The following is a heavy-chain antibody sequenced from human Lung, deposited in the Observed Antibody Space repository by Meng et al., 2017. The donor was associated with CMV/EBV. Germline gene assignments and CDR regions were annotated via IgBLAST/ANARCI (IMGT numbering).Heavy chain of an antibody. D-gene: IGHD3-10*01. V-gene: IGHV4-59*01. J-gene: IGHJ6*02. CDR1: GGSSSSYY. Sequence: LXXAVSGGSSSSYYWSWIRQPPGKRLEWIGYIYYSGSTSYNPSLKSRVTISVDTSKNQFSLKLSSVTAADTAVYYCARGSGYYGSGSYYSRYYYGMDVWGQGXTVTVSS. CDR3: ARGSGYYGSGSYYSRYYYGMDV. CDR2: IYYSGST.